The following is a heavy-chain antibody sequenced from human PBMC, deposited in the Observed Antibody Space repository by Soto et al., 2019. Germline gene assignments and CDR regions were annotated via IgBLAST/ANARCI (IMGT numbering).Heavy chain of an antibody. CDR3: ARGSELWPY. D-gene: IGHD5-18*01. CDR1: VGSISSYY. V-gene: IGHV4-59*01. CDR2: VYSSGRT. J-gene: IGHJ4*02. Sequence: QVQLQESGPGLVKPSETLSLTCTVSVGSISSYYWSWIREPPGKGLEWIGYVYSSGRTSYNPSLRSRVTVSVDTSNNPFSLDLSSVTAADPAVYYCARGSELWPYWGQGTLVTVSS.